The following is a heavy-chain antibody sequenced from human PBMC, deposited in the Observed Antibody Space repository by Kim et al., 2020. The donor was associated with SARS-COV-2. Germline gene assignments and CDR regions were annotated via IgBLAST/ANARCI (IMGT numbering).Heavy chain of an antibody. V-gene: IGHV3-53*01. J-gene: IGHJ6*02. CDR3: ARDRRSLGAGYYGMDV. CDR1: GFTVGSNY. CDR2: FYSDGST. D-gene: IGHD3-16*01. Sequence: GGSLRLSCAASGFTVGSNYMNWVRQAPGKGLEWVSIFYSDGSTYYADSVKGRFTISRDNSKNTLHLQMNSLRAEDTAVYYCARDRRSLGAGYYGMDVWGQGTTVTVSS.